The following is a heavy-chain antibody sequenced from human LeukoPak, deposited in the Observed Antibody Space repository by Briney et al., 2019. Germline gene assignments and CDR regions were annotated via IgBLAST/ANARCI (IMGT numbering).Heavy chain of an antibody. CDR3: ASLDSSGYQAAG. Sequence: ASVKVSCKASGYIFAGYYMHWVRQAPGQGLEWMGWINPNSGGTDYAQKFQGRVIMTTDKSTSTAYMELSSLRSEDTAVYYCASLDSSGYQAAGWGQGTLVTVSS. D-gene: IGHD3-22*01. J-gene: IGHJ4*02. CDR1: GYIFAGYY. V-gene: IGHV1-2*02. CDR2: INPNSGGT.